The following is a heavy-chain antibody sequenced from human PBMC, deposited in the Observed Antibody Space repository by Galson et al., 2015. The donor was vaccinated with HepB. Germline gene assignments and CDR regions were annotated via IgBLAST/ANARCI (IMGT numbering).Heavy chain of an antibody. V-gene: IGHV5-51*01. D-gene: IGHD3-22*01. J-gene: IGHJ4*02. CDR2: IYPGYSDT. Sequence: QSGAEVKKPGESLKISCKGSGYSFTSYWIGWVRQMPGKGLEWMGIIYPGYSDTRYSPSFQGQVTISADKSISTAYLQWSSLKASDTAMYDCARRLGGSSGYIRGDGFDYWGQGTLVTVSS. CDR1: GYSFTSYW. CDR3: ARRLGGSSGYIRGDGFDY.